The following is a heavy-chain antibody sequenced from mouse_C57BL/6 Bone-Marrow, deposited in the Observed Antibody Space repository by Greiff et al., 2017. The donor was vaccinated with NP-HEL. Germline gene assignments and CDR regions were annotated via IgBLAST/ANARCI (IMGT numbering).Heavy chain of an antibody. CDR2: IYPGSGST. D-gene: IGHD1-1*01. V-gene: IGHV1-55*01. Sequence: VQLQQPGAELVKPGASVKMSCKASGYTFTSYWITWVKQRPGQGLEWIGDIYPGSGSTNYNEKFKSKATLTVDTPSSTAYMQLSSLTSEDSAVYYCARDGRKLVDYWGQGTTLTVSS. CDR3: ARDGRKLVDY. J-gene: IGHJ2*01. CDR1: GYTFTSYW.